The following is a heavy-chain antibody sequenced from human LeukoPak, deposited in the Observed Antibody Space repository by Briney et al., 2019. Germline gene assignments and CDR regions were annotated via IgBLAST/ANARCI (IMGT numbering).Heavy chain of an antibody. V-gene: IGHV4-39*01. Sequence: SETLSLTCSVSGGSFSSSSYYWGWIRQPPGKGLEWIGSISYSGSTFYSPSLKSRVTISVDTSKNHFSLRLSSVTAADTAVYYCARHSGSYLYYFDFWGQGALVTVSS. CDR3: ARHSGSYLYYFDF. D-gene: IGHD1-26*01. CDR2: ISYSGST. J-gene: IGHJ4*02. CDR1: GGSFSSSSYY.